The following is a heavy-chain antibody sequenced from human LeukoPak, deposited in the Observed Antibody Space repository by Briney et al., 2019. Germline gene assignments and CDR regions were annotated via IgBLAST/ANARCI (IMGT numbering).Heavy chain of an antibody. Sequence: SETLSLTCAVYGGSFSGYYWSWIRQPPGKGLEWIGEINHSGSTNYNPSLKSRVTISVDTSKYQFSLKLSSVTAADTAVYYCARGVIMGAFDIWGQGTMVTVSS. J-gene: IGHJ3*02. CDR2: INHSGST. D-gene: IGHD3-16*02. CDR1: GGSFSGYY. CDR3: ARGVIMGAFDI. V-gene: IGHV4-34*01.